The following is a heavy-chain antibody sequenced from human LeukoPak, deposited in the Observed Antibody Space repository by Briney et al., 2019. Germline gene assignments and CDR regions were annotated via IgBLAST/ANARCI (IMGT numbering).Heavy chain of an antibody. V-gene: IGHV3-64*01. CDR2: ITSNGGST. CDR1: GFTFSNYA. Sequence: GGSLRLSRVASGFTFSNYAMHWVRQAPGKGLEYVSSITSNGGSTHYANSVKGRFTISRDNSKNTLYLQMGSLRAEDMAVYYCARSPRDQLLCSFDFWGQGTLVTVSS. CDR3: ARSPRDQLLCSFDF. J-gene: IGHJ4*02. D-gene: IGHD2-2*01.